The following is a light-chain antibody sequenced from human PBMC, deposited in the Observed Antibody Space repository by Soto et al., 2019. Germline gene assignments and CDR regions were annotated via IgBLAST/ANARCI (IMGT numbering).Light chain of an antibody. CDR3: QQANSFPLT. CDR2: AAS. V-gene: IGKV1-12*01. Sequence: DIQMTQSPCSVSASVGDRVTITCRASQGISSWLAWYQRKPGQAPKLLIYAASSLQSGVPSRFSGSGSGTDFTLTISSLQPEDFATYYCQQANSFPLTFGGGTKVEIK. CDR1: QGISSW. J-gene: IGKJ4*01.